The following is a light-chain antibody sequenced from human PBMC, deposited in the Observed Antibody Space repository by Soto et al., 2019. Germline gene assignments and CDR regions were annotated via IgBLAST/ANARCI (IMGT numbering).Light chain of an antibody. J-gene: IGLJ1*01. V-gene: IGLV2-14*03. CDR2: DVS. Sequence: QSVLTQPASVSGSPGQSIAVSCSGTSSDIGAYIHVSWYQQHPGKAPKLMIYDVSNRPSGVSDRFSGSKSGNTASLTISGLQSADEADYYCTSYTTSGTYVFGAGTKLTVL. CDR1: SSDIGAYIH. CDR3: TSYTTSGTYV.